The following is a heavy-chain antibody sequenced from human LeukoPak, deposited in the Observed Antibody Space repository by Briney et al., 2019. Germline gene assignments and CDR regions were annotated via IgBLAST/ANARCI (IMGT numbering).Heavy chain of an antibody. CDR3: AKDLQSDYGRFDY. Sequence: PGGSLRLSCAASGFTFTTYSMSWVRQAPGKGLEWVSFISGGGGSTSYAASVRGRFTISRDNSKSTLYLQMNSLRAEDTAVYFCAKDLQSDYGRFDYWGQGTLVTVSS. CDR2: ISGGGGST. CDR1: GFTFTTYS. D-gene: IGHD4-17*01. V-gene: IGHV3-23*01. J-gene: IGHJ4*02.